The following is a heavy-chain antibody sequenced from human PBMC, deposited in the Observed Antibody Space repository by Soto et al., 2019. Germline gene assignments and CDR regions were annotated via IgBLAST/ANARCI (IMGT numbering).Heavy chain of an antibody. J-gene: IGHJ6*02. CDR1: GFTFSSYE. CDR2: ISSSGSTI. CDR3: ARSYRTSFYYYGMDV. V-gene: IGHV3-48*03. D-gene: IGHD4-4*01. Sequence: GGSLRLSCAASGFTFSSYEMNWVRQAPGKGLEWVSYISSSGSTIYYADSVKGRFTISRDNAKNSLYLQMNSLRAEDTAVYYCARSYRTSFYYYGMDVWGQGTTVTVSS.